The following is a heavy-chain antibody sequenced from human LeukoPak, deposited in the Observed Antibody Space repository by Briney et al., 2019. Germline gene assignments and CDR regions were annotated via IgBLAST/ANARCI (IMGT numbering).Heavy chain of an antibody. CDR3: ARWGSLDSFDI. CDR1: GFTFSSYA. D-gene: IGHD2-15*01. Sequence: PGGSLRLSCAAPGFTFSSYAMHWVRQAPGKGLEYVSAISSNGGSTYYANSVKGRFTISRDNSKNTLYLQMGSLRAEDMAVYYCARWGSLDSFDIWGQGTMVTVFS. J-gene: IGHJ3*02. V-gene: IGHV3-64*01. CDR2: ISSNGGST.